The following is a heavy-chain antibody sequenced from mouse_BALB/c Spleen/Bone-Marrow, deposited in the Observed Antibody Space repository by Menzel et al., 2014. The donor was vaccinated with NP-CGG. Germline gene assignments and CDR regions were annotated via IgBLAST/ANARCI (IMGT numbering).Heavy chain of an antibody. Sequence: EVQLVESGGGLVKSGGSLKLSCAASGFTFSNYGMSWVRQTPEKRLEWVATISGGGSYTFYSDRVKGRFTISRDNAKNNLYLQLSSLRSEDTALYYCARHAYYDQTEVSFVYWGQGTLVTVSA. V-gene: IGHV5-9-2*01. D-gene: IGHD2-4*01. CDR3: ARHAYYDQTEVSFVY. CDR2: ISGGGSYT. CDR1: GFTFSNYG. J-gene: IGHJ3*01.